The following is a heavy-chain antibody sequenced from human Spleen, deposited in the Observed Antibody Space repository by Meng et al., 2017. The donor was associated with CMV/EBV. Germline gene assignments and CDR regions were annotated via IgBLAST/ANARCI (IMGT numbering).Heavy chain of an antibody. Sequence: SETLSLTCTVSGTSISLYYWSWIRQPPGKGLEWMGFVSDTGNTDYTPSLESRVTISVDTSKNQFSLKLSSVTAADTAVYYCAREPIGYCSSTSCYNWFDPWGQGTLVTVSS. CDR2: VSDTGNT. CDR3: AREPIGYCSSTSCYNWFDP. J-gene: IGHJ5*02. V-gene: IGHV4-59*12. CDR1: GTSISLYY. D-gene: IGHD2-2*01.